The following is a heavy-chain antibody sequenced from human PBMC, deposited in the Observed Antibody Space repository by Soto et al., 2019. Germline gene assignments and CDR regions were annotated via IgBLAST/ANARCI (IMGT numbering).Heavy chain of an antibody. D-gene: IGHD2-15*01. V-gene: IGHV4-34*01. CDR2: INHSGST. Sequence: SETLSLTCAVYGGSFSGYYWSWIRQPPGKGLEWIGEINHSGSTNYNPSLKSRVTISVDTSKNQFSLKLSSVTAADTAVDYCARLHTVVVATNYFDYWGQGTLVSV. J-gene: IGHJ4*02. CDR3: ARLHTVVVATNYFDY. CDR1: GGSFSGYY.